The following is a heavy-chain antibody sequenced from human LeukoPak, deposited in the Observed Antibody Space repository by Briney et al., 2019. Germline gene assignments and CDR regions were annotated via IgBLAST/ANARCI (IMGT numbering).Heavy chain of an antibody. J-gene: IGHJ6*02. V-gene: IGHV1-18*01. Sequence: ASVKVSCKASGCTFTSYVISWVRQAPGQGLEWMGWISAYNGNTNYAQKLQGRVTMTTDTSTSTAYMELRSLRSDDTAVYYCARVLAAADHYYGMDVWGQGTTVTVSS. CDR1: GCTFTSYV. CDR3: ARVLAAADHYYGMDV. D-gene: IGHD6-13*01. CDR2: ISAYNGNT.